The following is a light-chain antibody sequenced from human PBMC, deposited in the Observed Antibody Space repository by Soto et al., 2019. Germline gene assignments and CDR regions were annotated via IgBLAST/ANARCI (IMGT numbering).Light chain of an antibody. CDR2: EVN. CDR3: SSYASTSTAV. Sequence: QSALTQPASVSGSPGQSITISCTGTSSDVGAYNYVSWYQQLPGKAPKLMIYEVNYRPSGVSNRFSGSKSGITASLTISGLQAEDEADYYCSSYASTSTAVFGTGTKVTVL. CDR1: SSDVGAYNY. J-gene: IGLJ1*01. V-gene: IGLV2-14*01.